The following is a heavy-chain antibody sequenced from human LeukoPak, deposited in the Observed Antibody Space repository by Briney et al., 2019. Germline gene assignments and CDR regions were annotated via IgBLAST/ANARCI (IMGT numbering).Heavy chain of an antibody. Sequence: GMSLRLSCAASGFTFDDYAMHWVRQAPGKGLEWVSGISWNSGSIGYADSVKGRFTISRDNAKNSLYLQMNSLRAEDTALYYCARRGAAVGFDYWGQGTLVTVSS. CDR1: GFTFDDYA. D-gene: IGHD6-13*01. CDR3: ARRGAAVGFDY. V-gene: IGHV3-9*01. J-gene: IGHJ4*02. CDR2: ISWNSGSI.